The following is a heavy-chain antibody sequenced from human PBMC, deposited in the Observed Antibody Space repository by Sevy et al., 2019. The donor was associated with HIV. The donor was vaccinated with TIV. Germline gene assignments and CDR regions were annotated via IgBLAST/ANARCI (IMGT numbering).Heavy chain of an antibody. V-gene: IGHV4-59*08. Sequence: QLSETLSLTCTVSGGSINSDHWNWIRQPPGKGLEWIGYVYYIGGTNYNPSLKNRVTISVDRTKNQFSLKLTSVTAADTAVYYCARRNDFAIWGQGTMVTVSS. CDR1: GGSINSDH. CDR3: ARRNDFAI. CDR2: VYYIGGT. J-gene: IGHJ3*02.